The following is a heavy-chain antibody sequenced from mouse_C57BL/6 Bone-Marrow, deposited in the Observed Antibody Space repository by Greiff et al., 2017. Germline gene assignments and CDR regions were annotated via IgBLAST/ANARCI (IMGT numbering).Heavy chain of an antibody. D-gene: IGHD2-4*01. CDR2: IYPRSGNT. Sequence: QVHVKQSGAELARPGASVKLSCKASGYTFTSYGISWVKQRTGQGLEWIGEIYPRSGNTYYNEKFKGKATLTADKSSSTAYMELRSLTSEDSAVYFCARRVITFDYWGQGTTLTVSS. CDR3: ARRVITFDY. CDR1: GYTFTSYG. V-gene: IGHV1-81*01. J-gene: IGHJ2*01.